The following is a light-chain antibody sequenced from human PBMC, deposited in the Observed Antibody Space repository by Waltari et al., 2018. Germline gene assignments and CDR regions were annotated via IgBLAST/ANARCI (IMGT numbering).Light chain of an antibody. V-gene: IGKV1-39*01. CDR2: GAS. CDR3: QQSHSVPYT. J-gene: IGKJ2*01. Sequence: DIQMTQSPSSLSPSVGDRIIITCRASQDINRNINWYQKQVGKAPKLLIYGASNLQSGVPSRFSGSGSETDYTLIISSLQPEDSASYFCQQSHSVPYTFGQETKLVIK. CDR1: QDINRN.